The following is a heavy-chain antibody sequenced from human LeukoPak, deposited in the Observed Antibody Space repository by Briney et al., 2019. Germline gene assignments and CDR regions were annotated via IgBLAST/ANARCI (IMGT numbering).Heavy chain of an antibody. D-gene: IGHD3-22*01. Sequence: GGSLRLSCAASGFTFSNYATYWVRQAPGKGLEWVAVISYDGSNKYYADSVKGRFTISRDNSKNTLYLQVNSLRAEDTAVYYCARVYYYDSSGYYYWVLDYWGQGTLVTVSS. CDR1: GFTFSNYA. CDR2: ISYDGSNK. CDR3: ARVYYYDSSGYYYWVLDY. J-gene: IGHJ4*02. V-gene: IGHV3-30*04.